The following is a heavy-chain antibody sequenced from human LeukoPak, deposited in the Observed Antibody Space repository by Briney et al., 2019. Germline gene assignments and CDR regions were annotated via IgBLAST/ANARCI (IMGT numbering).Heavy chain of an antibody. CDR3: ARDSSSWYGGGFDP. D-gene: IGHD6-13*01. Sequence: SETLSLTCTVSGGSISSDYWSWIRQPPGKGLEWIGYIYYSGSTNYNPSLKSRVTISVDTSKNQFSLKLSSVTAADTAVYYCARDSSSWYGGGFDPWGQGTLVTVSS. V-gene: IGHV4-59*01. CDR2: IYYSGST. J-gene: IGHJ5*02. CDR1: GGSISSDY.